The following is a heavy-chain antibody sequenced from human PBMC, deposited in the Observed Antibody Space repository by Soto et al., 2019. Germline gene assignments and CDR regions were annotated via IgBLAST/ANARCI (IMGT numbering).Heavy chain of an antibody. CDR3: ARGGLGFGELSYYYYGMDV. Sequence: QVQLVQSGAEVKKPGASVKVSCKASGYTFTSYAMHWVRQAPGQRLEWMGWINAGNGNTKYSQKFQGRVTITRDTSASTAYMELSSLRSEDTAVYYCARGGLGFGELSYYYYGMDVWGQGTTVTVSS. CDR2: INAGNGNT. D-gene: IGHD3-10*01. V-gene: IGHV1-3*01. J-gene: IGHJ6*02. CDR1: GYTFTSYA.